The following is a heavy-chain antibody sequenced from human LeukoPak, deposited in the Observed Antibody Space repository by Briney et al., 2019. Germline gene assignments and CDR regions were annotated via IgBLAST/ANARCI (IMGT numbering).Heavy chain of an antibody. Sequence: SETLSLTSAVYGGSFSGYYWSWIRQPPGKGLEWIGEINHSGSTNYNPSLKSRVTISVDTSKNQFSLKLSSVTAADTAVYYCARVPNPLRYSGSYRGWFDPWGQGTLVTVSS. V-gene: IGHV4-34*01. D-gene: IGHD1-26*01. CDR2: INHSGST. CDR3: ARVPNPLRYSGSYRGWFDP. CDR1: GGSFSGYY. J-gene: IGHJ5*02.